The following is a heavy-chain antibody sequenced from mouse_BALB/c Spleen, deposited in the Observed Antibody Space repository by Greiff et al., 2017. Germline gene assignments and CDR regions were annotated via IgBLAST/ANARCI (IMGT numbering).Heavy chain of an antibody. V-gene: IGHV1-4*01. CDR2: INPSSGYT. J-gene: IGHJ4*01. CDR3: AREFGYYAMDY. Sequence: VKLQESGAELARPGASVKMSCKASGYTFTSYTMHWVKQRPGQGLEWIGYINPSSGYTNYNQKFKDKATLTADKSSSTAYMQLSSLTSEDSAVYYCAREFGYYAMDYWGQGTSVTVSS. CDR1: GYTFTSYT.